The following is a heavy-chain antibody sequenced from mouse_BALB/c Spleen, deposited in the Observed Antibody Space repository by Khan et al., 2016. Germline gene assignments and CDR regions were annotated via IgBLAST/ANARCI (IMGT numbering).Heavy chain of an antibody. CDR3: AREGLRRTGYAMDY. CDR1: GYTFTNYG. V-gene: IGHV9-3-1*01. D-gene: IGHD2-4*01. CDR2: INTYTGEQ. J-gene: IGHJ4*01. Sequence: QIQLVQSGPELKKPGETVKISCKASGYTFTNYGMNWVKQAPGKGLKWMGWINTYTGEQTYADDFKGRFAFSLETSASTAYLQITTLKNDDPSTYFCAREGLRRTGYAMDYWGQGTSVTVSS.